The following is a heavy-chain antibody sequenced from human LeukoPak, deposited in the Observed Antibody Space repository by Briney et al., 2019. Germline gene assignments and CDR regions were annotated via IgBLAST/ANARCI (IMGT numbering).Heavy chain of an antibody. CDR2: ISTSDGTI. Sequence: GGSLRLSCAASGFTFSDHYMTWIRQAPGKGLEWLSYISTSDGTINYADSVKGRFTVSRDNAKNSLFLQKNSLRAEATAVYYCARTARLLDSWGQGTLVTVSS. J-gene: IGHJ4*02. V-gene: IGHV3-11*01. D-gene: IGHD2-21*02. CDR1: GFTFSDHY. CDR3: ARTARLLDS.